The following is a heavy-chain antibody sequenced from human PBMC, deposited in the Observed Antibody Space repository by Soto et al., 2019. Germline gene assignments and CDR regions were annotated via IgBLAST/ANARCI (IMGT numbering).Heavy chain of an antibody. Sequence: PGGSLRLSCTASGFTFCDYAMSWFRQAPGKGLEWGSFIRSKASDGTTEYAASVKGRFTISRDDSKSIAYLQMNSLKTEDTAVYYCTRDDGYDISGSIVDYWGQGTLVTVSS. CDR3: TRDDGYDISGSIVDY. D-gene: IGHD3-22*01. CDR2: IRSKASDGTT. CDR1: GFTFCDYA. V-gene: IGHV3-49*03. J-gene: IGHJ4*02.